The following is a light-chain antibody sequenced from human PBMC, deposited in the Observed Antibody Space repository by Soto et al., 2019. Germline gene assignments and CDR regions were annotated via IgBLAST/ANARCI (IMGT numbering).Light chain of an antibody. J-gene: IGLJ2*01. CDR3: SSYGGTNSLKV. V-gene: IGLV1-40*01. Sequence: QSVLTQPPSVSGAPGQRVTISCTGSSSNIGAGYDVHWYQQLPGTAPKVMMYEVSKRPSGVPDRFSGSKSGNTASLTVSGLQAEDEADYYCSSYGGTNSLKVFGGGTKLTVL. CDR2: EVS. CDR1: SSNIGAGYD.